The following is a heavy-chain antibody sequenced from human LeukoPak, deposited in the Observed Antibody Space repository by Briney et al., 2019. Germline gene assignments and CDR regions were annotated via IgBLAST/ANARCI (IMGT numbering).Heavy chain of an antibody. J-gene: IGHJ4*02. V-gene: IGHV3-74*01. CDR3: ARDRGITGTMPLDY. CDR2: INGDGSIP. CDR1: GFTFSSDW. Sequence: GGSLRLSCAASGFTFSSDWMHWVLQAPAKGLVWVSRINGDGSIPYYADSVKGRFTISRGNAKNTLYLQMNSLRAEDTAVYYCARDRGITGTMPLDYWGQGTLVTVSS. D-gene: IGHD1-7*01.